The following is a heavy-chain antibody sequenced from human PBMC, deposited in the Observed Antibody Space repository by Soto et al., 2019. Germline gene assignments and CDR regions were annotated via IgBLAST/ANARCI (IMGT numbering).Heavy chain of an antibody. V-gene: IGHV3-43*01. J-gene: IGHJ3*02. CDR3: AKEGEEEHAFDI. CDR2: ISWDGGST. D-gene: IGHD1-1*01. Sequence: GGSLRLSCAASGFTFDDYTMHWVRQAPGKGLEWVSLISWDGGSTYYADSVKVRFTISRDNSKNSLYLQINSLRTEDTALYYCAKEGEEEHAFDIWGQGTMVTVSS. CDR1: GFTFDDYT.